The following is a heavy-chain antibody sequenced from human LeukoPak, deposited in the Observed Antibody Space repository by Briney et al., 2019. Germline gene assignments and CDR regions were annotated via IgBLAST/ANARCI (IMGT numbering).Heavy chain of an antibody. V-gene: IGHV4-59*12. Sequence: SETLSLTCTVSGGSISSYYWSWIRQPPGKGLEWIGYIYYSGSTNYNPSLKSRVTISVDTSKNQFSLKLSSVTAADTAVYYCARGVMTTLKGAVSYYFDYWGQGTLVTVSS. D-gene: IGHD4-11*01. CDR1: GGSISSYY. CDR2: IYYSGST. CDR3: ARGVMTTLKGAVSYYFDY. J-gene: IGHJ4*02.